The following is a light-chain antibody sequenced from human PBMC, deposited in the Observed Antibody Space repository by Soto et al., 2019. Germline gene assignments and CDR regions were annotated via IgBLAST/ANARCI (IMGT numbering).Light chain of an antibody. CDR3: HQYGSLPFT. CDR2: FAS. V-gene: IGKV3-20*01. Sequence: EIVLTQSPGTLSLSPGERATLSCRASQTVSSGYLAWYQQKPGQAPRLLFYFASSRATGVPDRFDGGGSGTDFTLTIRRLEPEDFAVYYCHQYGSLPFTFGPGTKVDIK. J-gene: IGKJ3*01. CDR1: QTVSSGY.